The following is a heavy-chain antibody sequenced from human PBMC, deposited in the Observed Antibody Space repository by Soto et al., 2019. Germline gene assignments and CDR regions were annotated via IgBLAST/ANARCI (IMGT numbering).Heavy chain of an antibody. D-gene: IGHD2-15*01. J-gene: IGHJ6*02. CDR3: AKGVVAASRYYYYGMDV. CDR2: ISGSGGST. Sequence: PVGSLRLSCAASGFTFSSYAMSWVRQAPGKGLEWVSAISGSGGSTYYADTVKGRFTISRDNSKNTLYLQMNSLRAEDTAVYYCAKGVVAASRYYYYGMDVWGQGTTVTVSS. CDR1: GFTFSSYA. V-gene: IGHV3-23*01.